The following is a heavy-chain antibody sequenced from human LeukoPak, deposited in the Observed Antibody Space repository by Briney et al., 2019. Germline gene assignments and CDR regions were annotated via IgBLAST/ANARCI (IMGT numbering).Heavy chain of an antibody. J-gene: IGHJ5*02. V-gene: IGHV3-11*01. D-gene: IGHD3-3*01. CDR2: ISSSGSTI. CDR3: ARDSKAIFGVVIPPGFDP. Sequence: GGSLRLSCAASGFTFSRSWMSWIRQAPGKGLEWVSYISSSGSTIYYADSVKGRFTISRDNAKNSLYLQMNSLRAEDTAVYYCARDSKAIFGVVIPPGFDPWGQGTLVTVSS. CDR1: GFTFSRSW.